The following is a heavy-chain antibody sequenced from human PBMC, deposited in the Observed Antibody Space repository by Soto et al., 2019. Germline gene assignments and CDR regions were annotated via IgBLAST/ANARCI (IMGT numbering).Heavy chain of an antibody. D-gene: IGHD2-21*01. CDR1: GFTFTNYW. CDR2: INSDGSST. J-gene: IGHJ3*01. CDR3: ARPHSLPDDVFDV. Sequence: EMQLVESGGGLVQPGGSLRLSCAASGFTFTNYWMQWVRQAPGKGLVWVSRINSDGSSTSHADSVKGRFTISRDNAKNTLYLQMSSLRAEDTAVYYCARPHSLPDDVFDVWGRGTVVTVSS. V-gene: IGHV3-74*01.